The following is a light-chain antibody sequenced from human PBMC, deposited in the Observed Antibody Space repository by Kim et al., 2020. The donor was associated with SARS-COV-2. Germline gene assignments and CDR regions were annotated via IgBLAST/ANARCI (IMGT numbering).Light chain of an antibody. CDR3: QQYNNWLSIT. V-gene: IGKV3-15*01. J-gene: IGKJ5*01. CDR2: GAS. Sequence: PPGERATPSCRASQSVSSNLACYQQKPGQAPRLLIYGASTRATGIPARFSGSGSGTDFTLTISSLQSEDFAVYYCQQYNNWLSITFGQGTRLEIK. CDR1: QSVSSN.